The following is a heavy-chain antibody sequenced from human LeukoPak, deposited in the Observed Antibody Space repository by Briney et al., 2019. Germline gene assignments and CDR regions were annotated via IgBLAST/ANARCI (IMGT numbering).Heavy chain of an antibody. J-gene: IGHJ4*02. V-gene: IGHV1-2*02. CDR3: ARVGGSYYGGNYFDY. CDR1: GYTFTGYY. Sequence: ASVKVSCKASGYTFTGYYMHWVRQAPGQGLEWMGWINPNSGGTNYARKFQGRVTMTRDTSISTAYMELSRLRSDDTAVYYCARVGGSYYGGNYFDYWGQGTLVTVSS. D-gene: IGHD1-26*01. CDR2: INPNSGGT.